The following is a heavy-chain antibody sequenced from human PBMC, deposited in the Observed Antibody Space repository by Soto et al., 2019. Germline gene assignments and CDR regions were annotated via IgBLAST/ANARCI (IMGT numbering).Heavy chain of an antibody. Sequence: KTXEWLCRTGPVSCGSISSYYWSWIRQPPGKGLEWIVYIYYSASNNYNPPLKSRVTISVDTPKNQFSLKLSSVTAADTAVSYCARGAAAGTGYYYGMDVWGQGTMVTVSS. CDR3: ARGAAAGTGYYYGMDV. CDR2: IYYSASN. J-gene: IGHJ6*02. V-gene: IGHV4-59*01. D-gene: IGHD6-13*01. CDR1: CGSISSYY.